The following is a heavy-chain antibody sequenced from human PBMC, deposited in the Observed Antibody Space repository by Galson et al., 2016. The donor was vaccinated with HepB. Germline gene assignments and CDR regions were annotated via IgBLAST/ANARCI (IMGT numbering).Heavy chain of an antibody. CDR3: ARLCISTSCYDGGFDY. Sequence: SETLSLTCTVSGGSVSSGSYSWSWIRQPPGKGLEWIGYIYYSGSTNYNPSLKSRVTISVDTSKNQFSLKLSSVTAADTAVYYCARLCISTSCYDGGFDYWGQGTLVTVSS. CDR2: IYYSGST. J-gene: IGHJ4*02. V-gene: IGHV4-61*01. CDR1: GGSVSSGSYS. D-gene: IGHD2-2*01.